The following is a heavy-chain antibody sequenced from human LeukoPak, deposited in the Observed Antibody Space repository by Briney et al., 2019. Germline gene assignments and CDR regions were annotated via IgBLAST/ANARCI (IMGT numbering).Heavy chain of an antibody. J-gene: IGHJ4*02. CDR2: ISYDGSNK. D-gene: IGHD3-22*01. CDR3: ARAYYYDSSGLYYFDY. Sequence: PGRSLRLSCAASGFTFSSYGMHWVRQAPGKGLEWVAVISYDGSNKYYADSVKGRFTISRDNSKNTLYLQMNSLRAEDTAVYYCARAYYYDSSGLYYFDYWGQGTLVTVSS. V-gene: IGHV3-30*03. CDR1: GFTFSSYG.